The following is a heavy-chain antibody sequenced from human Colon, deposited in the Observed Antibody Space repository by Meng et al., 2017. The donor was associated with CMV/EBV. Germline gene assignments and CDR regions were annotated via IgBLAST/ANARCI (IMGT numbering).Heavy chain of an antibody. D-gene: IGHD2/OR15-2a*01. CDR1: GYIFTNYY. CDR3: ARGSYLGTFDY. V-gene: IGHV1-18*04. CDR2: ITAYNGNR. J-gene: IGHJ4*02. Sequence: ASVKVSCKASGYIFTNYYIHWVRQAPGQGLEWMGWITAYNGNRNYAERFQDRVTMTTDAATNTTQMELRSLRSDDTAIYYCARGSYLGTFDYWGQGTLVTVSS.